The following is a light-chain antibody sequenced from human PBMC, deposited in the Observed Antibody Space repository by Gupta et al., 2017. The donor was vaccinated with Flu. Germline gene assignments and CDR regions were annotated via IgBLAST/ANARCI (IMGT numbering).Light chain of an antibody. CDR2: YDD. J-gene: IGLJ2*01. Sequence: QSVLTQPPSVSEAPRQRVTISCSGSSSNIGNNAVNWYQQLPGKAPKLLIYYDDLLPSGVSDRFSGSKSGTSASLAISGLQSEDEADYDCAAWDDSLNGVGFGGGTKLTVL. CDR1: SSNIGNNA. V-gene: IGLV1-36*01. CDR3: AAWDDSLNGVG.